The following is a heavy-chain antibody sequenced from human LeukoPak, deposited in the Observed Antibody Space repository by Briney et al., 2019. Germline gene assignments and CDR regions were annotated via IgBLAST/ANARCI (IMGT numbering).Heavy chain of an antibody. CDR1: GGSFSGYY. V-gene: IGHV4-34*01. J-gene: IGHJ4*02. CDR3: ARVDCSGGSCYFDY. Sequence: SETLSLTCAVYGGSFSGYYWSWIRQPPGKGLEWIGEINHSGSTNYNPSLKSRVTISVDTSKNQFSLKLSSVTAADTAVYYCARVDCSGGSCYFDYWGQGTLVTVSS. D-gene: IGHD2-15*01. CDR2: INHSGST.